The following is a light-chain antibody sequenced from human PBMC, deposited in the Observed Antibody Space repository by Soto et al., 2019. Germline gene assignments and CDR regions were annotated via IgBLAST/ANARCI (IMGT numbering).Light chain of an antibody. J-gene: IGKJ1*01. Sequence: EIVLTQSPGTLSLSPGERATLSCRASQSVSSRYLAWYQQKPGRAPRLLIYDASSRATGIPDRFSGSGSGTDFTLSISRLEPEDFAVYYCQQYNNWPTWTFGQGTKVEIK. V-gene: IGKV3-20*01. CDR2: DAS. CDR1: QSVSSRY. CDR3: QQYNNWPTWT.